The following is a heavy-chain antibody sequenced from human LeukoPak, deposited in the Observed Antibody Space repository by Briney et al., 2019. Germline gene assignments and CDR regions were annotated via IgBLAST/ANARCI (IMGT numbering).Heavy chain of an antibody. CDR3: ARDSYDFWSGYYLGAFDI. Sequence: GGSLRLSCAASGFTFSSYSMNWVRQAPGKGLEWASSISSSSYIYYADSVKGRFTISRDNAKNSLYLQMNSLRAEDTAVYYCARDSYDFWSGYYLGAFDIWGQGTMVTVSS. J-gene: IGHJ3*02. V-gene: IGHV3-21*01. D-gene: IGHD3/OR15-3a*01. CDR1: GFTFSSYS. CDR2: ISSSSYI.